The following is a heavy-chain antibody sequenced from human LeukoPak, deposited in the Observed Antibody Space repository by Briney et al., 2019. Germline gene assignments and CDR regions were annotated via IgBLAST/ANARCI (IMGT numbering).Heavy chain of an antibody. D-gene: IGHD4-11*01. Sequence: SGGSLRLSCATSGFTFSHYGMHWVRQAPGKGLEWVAVIWSDGTEKYYGDSVKGRFTISRDSSKKTVYLQVNSLRVEDTAVYYCAKDAQRGFDFSNSLESWGQGTLVTVSP. CDR3: AKDAQRGFDFSNSLES. J-gene: IGHJ4*02. CDR1: GFTFSHYG. V-gene: IGHV3-33*06. CDR2: IWSDGTEK.